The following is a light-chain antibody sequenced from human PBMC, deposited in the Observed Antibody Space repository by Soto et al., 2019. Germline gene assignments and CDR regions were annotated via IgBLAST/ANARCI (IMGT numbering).Light chain of an antibody. CDR1: KSISSW. Sequence: DIQMTQSPSTLSASVGDRVTITCRASKSISSWLAWKQQKPGKAPKLLIDKASSLESGVTSRLSGSGSGTEFTLTISSLQPDDFATYYCQQYNSYPGTFGPGTKVAIK. J-gene: IGKJ1*01. CDR2: KAS. CDR3: QQYNSYPGT. V-gene: IGKV1-5*03.